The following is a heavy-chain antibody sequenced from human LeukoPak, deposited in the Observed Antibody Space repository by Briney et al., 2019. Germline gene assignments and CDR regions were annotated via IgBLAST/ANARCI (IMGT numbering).Heavy chain of an antibody. V-gene: IGHV1-46*01. J-gene: IGHJ4*02. CDR2: INPSGGST. CDR1: GYTFTSYY. D-gene: IGHD3-22*01. CDR3: TRDRDSSGYFDYFDY. Sequence: ASVKVSCKASGYTFTSYYMHWVRQAPGQGLEWMGIINPSGGSTSYAQKFQGRVTMTRDMSTSTVYMELSSLRSEDTAVYYCTRDRDSSGYFDYFDYWGQGTLVTVSS.